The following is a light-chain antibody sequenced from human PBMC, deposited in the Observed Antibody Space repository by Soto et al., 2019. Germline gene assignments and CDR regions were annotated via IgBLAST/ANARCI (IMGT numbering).Light chain of an antibody. V-gene: IGLV4-69*01. CDR2: LNSDGSH. CDR1: SGHSSYA. CDR3: QTWGTGIQV. Sequence: QAVVTQSPSASASLGASVKLTCTLSSGHSSYAIAWHQQQPEKGPRYLMKLNSDGSHSKGDGIPDRFSGSSSEAERYLTISSLQSEDEADYYCQTWGTGIQVFGGGTKVTVL. J-gene: IGLJ2*01.